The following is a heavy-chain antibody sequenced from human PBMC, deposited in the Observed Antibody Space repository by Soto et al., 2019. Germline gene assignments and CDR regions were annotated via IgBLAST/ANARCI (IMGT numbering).Heavy chain of an antibody. CDR2: ISAGGGGS. CDR3: GKDLGSSGTKGDYYYGMDV. D-gene: IGHD1-7*01. CDR1: GFTFSSYA. Sequence: EVQLLESGGGLVQPGGSLRLSCAASGFTFSSYATNWVRQAPGKGLEWVSTISAGGGGSFYADSVRGRFTISRDNSRNTLYLQMNNLRGEDTAVYYCGKDLGSSGTKGDYYYGMDVWGQGTTVTVSS. V-gene: IGHV3-23*01. J-gene: IGHJ6*02.